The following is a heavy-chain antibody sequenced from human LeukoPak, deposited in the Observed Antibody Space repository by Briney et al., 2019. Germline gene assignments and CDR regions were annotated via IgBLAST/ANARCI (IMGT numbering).Heavy chain of an antibody. CDR3: ARDDSSGYYHGGAFDI. D-gene: IGHD3-22*01. J-gene: IGHJ3*02. Sequence: SETLSLTCTGSGGSVSSGSYYWSWIRQPPGKGLEWIGYIYYSGSTNYNPSLKSRVTISVDTSKNQFSLKLSSVTAADTAVYYCARDDSSGYYHGGAFDIWGQGTMVTVSS. V-gene: IGHV4-61*01. CDR1: GGSVSSGSYY. CDR2: IYYSGST.